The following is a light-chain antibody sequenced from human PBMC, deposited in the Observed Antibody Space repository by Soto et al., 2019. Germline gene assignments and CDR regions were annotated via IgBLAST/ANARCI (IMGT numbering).Light chain of an antibody. Sequence: QSALTQPPSASGSPGHSVTISCTGTSSDIGAFDYVSWYQQHPGKAPKLLIYEVNERPSGVPDRFSGSKSGNTASLTVSGLQAEDEADYYCSSYAGNNIVVFGTGTKLTVL. CDR3: SSYAGNNIVV. J-gene: IGLJ1*01. V-gene: IGLV2-8*01. CDR1: SSDIGAFDY. CDR2: EVN.